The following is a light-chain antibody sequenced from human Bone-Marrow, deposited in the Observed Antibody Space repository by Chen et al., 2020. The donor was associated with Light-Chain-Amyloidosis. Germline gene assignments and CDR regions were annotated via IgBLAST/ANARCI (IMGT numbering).Light chain of an antibody. Sequence: QSVLTQPPSASGTPGQTVTVSCSGSTSNIGSKVVNRYQQLPGTAPQLPIYFNNQRPSGVPDRFSGSKSGTSASLAIRGLQSEDEADYYCTAWDDSLDGPVFGGGTKLTVL. CDR2: FNN. CDR3: TAWDDSLDGPV. CDR1: TSNIGSKV. V-gene: IGLV1-44*01. J-gene: IGLJ3*02.